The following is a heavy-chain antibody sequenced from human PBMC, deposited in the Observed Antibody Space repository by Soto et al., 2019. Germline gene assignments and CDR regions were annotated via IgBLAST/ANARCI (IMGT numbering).Heavy chain of an antibody. CDR1: GFVFTSHS. CDR3: ARDSFDYYESSGPPDY. J-gene: IGHJ4*02. CDR2: ISSSFTI. Sequence: GGSLRLSCAASGFVFTSHSLNLVRQAPGKGLEWVSYISSSFTIYYADSVKGRFTVSRDNAKNSLYLQMTSLRVEDTAVYYCARDSFDYYESSGPPDYWGQGTLVTVSS. D-gene: IGHD3-22*01. V-gene: IGHV3-48*01.